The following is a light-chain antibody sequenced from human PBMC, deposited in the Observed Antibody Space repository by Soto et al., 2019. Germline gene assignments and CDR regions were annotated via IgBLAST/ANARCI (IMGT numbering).Light chain of an antibody. V-gene: IGKV4-1*01. CDR3: QLGYRSPFT. CDR2: WGS. Sequence: DIVLTQSPASLDVSLGERVTINCKSSQSLFFTSNKKNSLAWYQQKPGQPPKLIIYWGSSRESGVPARFRGAGSATDFTLTISSLQAEDVAVYYCQLGYRSPFTFGQGTKVGIK. J-gene: IGKJ2*01. CDR1: QSLFFTSNKKNS.